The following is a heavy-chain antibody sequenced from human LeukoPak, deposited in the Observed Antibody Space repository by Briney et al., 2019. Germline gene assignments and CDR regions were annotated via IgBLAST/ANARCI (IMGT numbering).Heavy chain of an antibody. CDR3: ASGPSRYYYDSSGYYS. CDR2: INHSGST. CDR1: GGSFSGYY. J-gene: IGHJ4*02. D-gene: IGHD3-22*01. Sequence: SETLSLTCAVYGGSFSGYYWSWIRQPPGKGLEWIGEINHSGSTNYNPSLKSRVTISVDTSKNQFSLKLSSVTAADTAMYYCASGPSRYYYDSSGYYSWGQGTLVTVSS. V-gene: IGHV4-34*01.